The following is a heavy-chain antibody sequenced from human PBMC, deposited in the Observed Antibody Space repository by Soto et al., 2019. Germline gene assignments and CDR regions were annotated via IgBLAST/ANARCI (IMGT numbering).Heavy chain of an antibody. D-gene: IGHD3-3*01. CDR2: ISGSGGST. CDR1: GFTFSSYA. J-gene: IGHJ6*02. V-gene: IGHV3-23*01. CDR3: AKTGFWSGYPTYYYYGMDV. Sequence: GGSLRLSCAASGFTFSSYAMSWVRQAPGRGLEWVSAISGSGGSTYYADSVKGRFTISRDNSKNTLYLQMNSLRAEDTAVYYCAKTGFWSGYPTYYYYGMDVWGQGTTVTVSS.